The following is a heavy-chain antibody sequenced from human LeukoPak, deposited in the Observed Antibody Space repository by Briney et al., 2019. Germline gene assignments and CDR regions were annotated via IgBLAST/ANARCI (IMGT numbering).Heavy chain of an antibody. Sequence: GGSLRLSCAASGFTFSSYAMSWVRQAPGKGLEWVSAISGSGGSTYYADSVKGRFTISRDNSKNTLYLQMDSLRAEDTAVYYCARGSDYTYGYIGYWGQGTLVTVSS. CDR2: ISGSGGST. V-gene: IGHV3-23*01. D-gene: IGHD2-2*02. CDR3: ARGSDYTYGYIGY. J-gene: IGHJ4*02. CDR1: GFTFSSYA.